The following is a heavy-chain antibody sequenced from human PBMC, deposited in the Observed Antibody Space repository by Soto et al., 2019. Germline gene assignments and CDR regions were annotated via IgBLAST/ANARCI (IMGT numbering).Heavy chain of an antibody. V-gene: IGHV3-23*01. CDR3: AKDGAHGAARPSYFDY. Sequence: SLILSFSSSLFTFIIYSIIFFLHSPFNFLYFFSSIIFIFFITYYSDSFNFLFTISIYNSKNTLYLQMNSLRAEDTAVYYCAKDGAHGAARPSYFDYWGQGALVTVSS. D-gene: IGHD6-6*01. CDR1: LFTFIIYS. CDR2: IIFIFFIT. J-gene: IGHJ4*02.